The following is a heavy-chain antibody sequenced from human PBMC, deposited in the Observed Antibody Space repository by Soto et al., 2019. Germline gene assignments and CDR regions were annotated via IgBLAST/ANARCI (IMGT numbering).Heavy chain of an antibody. D-gene: IGHD1-26*01. CDR2: IYSGGST. CDR1: GFTVSSNY. CDR3: AKDPKLTMEDY. J-gene: IGHJ4*02. Sequence: PGGSLRLSCAASGFTVSSNYMSWVRQAPGKGLEWVSVIYSGGSTYYADSVKGRFTISRDNSKNTPYLQMNSLRAEDTAVYYCAKDPKLTMEDYWGQGTLVTVSS. V-gene: IGHV3-53*01.